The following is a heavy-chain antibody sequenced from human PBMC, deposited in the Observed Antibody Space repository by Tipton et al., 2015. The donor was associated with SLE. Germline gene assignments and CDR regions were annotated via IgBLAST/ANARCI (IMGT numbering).Heavy chain of an antibody. V-gene: IGHV4-59*01. CDR2: IYYSGST. Sequence: TLSLTCTVSGGSISSYCWSWIRQPPGKGLEWIGYIYYSGSTNYNPSLKSRVTISVDTSKNQFSLKLSSVTAADTAAYYCARGMWSIHYWGQGTLVTVSS. J-gene: IGHJ4*02. CDR3: ARGMWSIHY. CDR1: GGSISSYC. D-gene: IGHD2-21*01.